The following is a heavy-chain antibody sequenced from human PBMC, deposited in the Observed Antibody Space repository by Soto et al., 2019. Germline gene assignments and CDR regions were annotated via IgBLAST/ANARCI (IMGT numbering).Heavy chain of an antibody. CDR3: ARDIEPHLEDIVLVPAAMSRSGVAAAGTGFDY. J-gene: IGHJ4*02. CDR2: ISYDGSNK. V-gene: IGHV3-30-3*01. Sequence: GGSLRLSCAASGFTFSSYAMHWVRQAPGKGLEWVAVISYDGSNKYYADSVKGRFTISRDNSKNTLYLQMNSLRAEDTAVYYCARDIEPHLEDIVLVPAAMSRSGVAAAGTGFDYWGQGTLVTVSS. CDR1: GFTFSSYA. D-gene: IGHD2-2*01.